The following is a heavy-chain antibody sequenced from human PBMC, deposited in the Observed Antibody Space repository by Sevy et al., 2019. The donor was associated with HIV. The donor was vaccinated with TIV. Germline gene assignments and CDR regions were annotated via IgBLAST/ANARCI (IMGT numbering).Heavy chain of an antibody. CDR2: IYSGGST. CDR3: ARGSRGGYERAFDI. V-gene: IGHV3-66*02. D-gene: IGHD5-12*01. CDR1: GFTVSSNY. J-gene: IGHJ3*02. Sequence: GGSLRLSCAASGFTVSSNYMSWVRQAPGKGLEWVSVIYSGGSTYYADSVKGRFTISRDNSKNTLYLQMNSLRAEDTAVYYCARGSRGGYERAFDIWGQGTMVTVSS.